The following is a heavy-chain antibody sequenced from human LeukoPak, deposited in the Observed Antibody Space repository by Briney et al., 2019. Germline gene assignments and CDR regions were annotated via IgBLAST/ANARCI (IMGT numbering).Heavy chain of an antibody. Sequence: SETLSLTCTVSGGSFSNYFRGWIRQPAGKGLEWIGRIYTSGSTNYNPSLKSRVTMSVDTSKNQFSLKLSSVTAADTAVYYCARALGYCSSTSCFNMKFDPWGQGTLVTASS. D-gene: IGHD2-2*01. CDR3: ARALGYCSSTSCFNMKFDP. CDR1: GGSFSNYF. J-gene: IGHJ5*02. CDR2: IYTSGST. V-gene: IGHV4-4*07.